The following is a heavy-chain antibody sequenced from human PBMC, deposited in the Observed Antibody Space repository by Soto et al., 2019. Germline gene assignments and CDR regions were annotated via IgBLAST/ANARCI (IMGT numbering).Heavy chain of an antibody. D-gene: IGHD3-3*01. Sequence: ASVKVSCKASGYSLSGYYLHWVRQAPGQGPEWMGWINPNSGGTKYVQKFQGRVTMTRDTSISTVYLELSRLRSDDTAVYYCVRRFFTDFWSLYYYFDHWGQGTPVTVSS. CDR1: GYSLSGYY. CDR3: VRRFFTDFWSLYYYFDH. CDR2: INPNSGGT. V-gene: IGHV1-2*02. J-gene: IGHJ4*02.